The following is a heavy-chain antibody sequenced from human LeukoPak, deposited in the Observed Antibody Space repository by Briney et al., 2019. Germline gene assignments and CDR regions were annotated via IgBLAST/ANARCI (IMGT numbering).Heavy chain of an antibody. V-gene: IGHV3-48*04. CDR3: AREVKMALRY. CDR1: GFIFRSYW. Sequence: PGGSLRLSCAASGFIFRSYWMNWVRQAPGKGLEWVSYISSSGSTIYYADSVKGRFTISRDNAKNSLYLQMNSLRAEDTAVYYCAREVKMALRYWGQGTLVTVSS. J-gene: IGHJ4*02. CDR2: ISSSGSTI. D-gene: IGHD5-24*01.